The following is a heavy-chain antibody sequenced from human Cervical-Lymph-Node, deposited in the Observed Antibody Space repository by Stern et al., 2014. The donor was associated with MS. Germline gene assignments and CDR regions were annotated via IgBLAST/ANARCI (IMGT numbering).Heavy chain of an antibody. D-gene: IGHD2/OR15-2a*01. CDR1: GYDFTGFF. CDR2: LSPNSDDP. Sequence: VQLVQSGAKMTKPGASVRVSCKASGYDFTGFFIHWVRQVPGQGLEWMGRLSPNSDDPTYAQNFQDRVTLTRDTSISTAYLELSRLTSADTAVYYCAREATRIIVGIDYWGHGTQVTVSS. J-gene: IGHJ4*01. V-gene: IGHV1-2*06. CDR3: AREATRIIVGIDY.